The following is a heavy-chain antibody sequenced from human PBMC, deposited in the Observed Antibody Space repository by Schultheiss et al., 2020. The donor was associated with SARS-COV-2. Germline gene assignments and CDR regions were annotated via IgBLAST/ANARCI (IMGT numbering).Heavy chain of an antibody. CDR3: ARIRGYSYGPNYYYYGMDV. V-gene: IGHV4-39*07. D-gene: IGHD5-18*01. CDR1: GGSISSYY. CDR2: IWQSETT. Sequence: SQTLSLTCTVSGGSISSYYWGWIRQPPGKGLEWIGSIWQSETTYYNPSLESRVTISVDTSKNQFSLKLSSVTAADTAVYYCARIRGYSYGPNYYYYGMDVWGQGTTVTVSS. J-gene: IGHJ6*02.